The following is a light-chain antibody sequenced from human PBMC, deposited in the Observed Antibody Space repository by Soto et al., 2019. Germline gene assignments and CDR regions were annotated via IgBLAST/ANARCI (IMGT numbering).Light chain of an antibody. J-gene: IGKJ1*01. CDR1: QSVNSN. CDR2: GAS. Sequence: EIVMTQSPATLSVSPGERATLSCRASQSVNSNLAWYQQKPGQAPRLLIYGASTRATGVPARFSGSGSGTEFILTVSSLQSEDFAVYFCQQYNNCPTFGQGTKVEIK. V-gene: IGKV3-15*01. CDR3: QQYNNCPT.